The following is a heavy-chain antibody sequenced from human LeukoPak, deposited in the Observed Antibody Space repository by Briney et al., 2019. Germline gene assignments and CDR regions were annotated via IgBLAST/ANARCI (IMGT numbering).Heavy chain of an antibody. Sequence: GGSLRLSCAASGFTVSSNYMNWVRQAPGKGLEWVSVIYSGGSTYYADSVKGRFTISRDNSKNTLYLQMNSLRPEDMAVYYCARDRGSYAWDYWGQGTLVTVSS. J-gene: IGHJ4*02. D-gene: IGHD5-12*01. CDR2: IYSGGST. CDR1: GFTVSSNY. CDR3: ARDRGSYAWDY. V-gene: IGHV3-66*02.